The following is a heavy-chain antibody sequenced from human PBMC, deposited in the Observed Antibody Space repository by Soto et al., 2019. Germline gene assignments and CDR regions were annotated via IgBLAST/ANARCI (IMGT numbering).Heavy chain of an antibody. J-gene: IGHJ6*02. Sequence: QVQLQQWGAGLLKPSETLSLTCAVYGGSFSGYYWSWIRQPPGKGLEWIGEINHSGSTNYNPSLKSRVTISVDTSKNQFSLKLSSVTAADAAVYYCERGRGYYGMDVWGQGTTVTVSS. CDR3: ERGRGYYGMDV. D-gene: IGHD3-10*01. V-gene: IGHV4-34*01. CDR1: GGSFSGYY. CDR2: INHSGST.